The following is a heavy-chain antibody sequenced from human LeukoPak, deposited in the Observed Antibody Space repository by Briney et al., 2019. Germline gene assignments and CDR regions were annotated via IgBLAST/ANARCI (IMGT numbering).Heavy chain of an antibody. CDR1: GFTFSRYW. CDR3: AEHPGNYESSSI. D-gene: IGHD3-22*01. Sequence: GGSLRLSCAASGFTFSRYWVHWVRHAPGKGLVWVSRISSDGSSTTYADSVKDRFTISRDNARNTLYLQMSSLRAEDTAVYYCAEHPGNYESSSIWGQGTMVTVSS. J-gene: IGHJ3*02. CDR2: ISSDGSST. V-gene: IGHV3-74*03.